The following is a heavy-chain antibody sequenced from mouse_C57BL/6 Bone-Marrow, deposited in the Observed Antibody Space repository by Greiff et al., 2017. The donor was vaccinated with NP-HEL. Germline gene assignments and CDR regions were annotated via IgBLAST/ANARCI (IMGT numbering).Heavy chain of an antibody. J-gene: IGHJ2*01. D-gene: IGHD1-1*01. Sequence: EVQLQQSGPELVKPGASVKISCKASGYSFTGYYMNWVKQSPEKSLEWIGEINPSTGGTTYNQKFKAKATLTVDKSSSTAYMQLKSLTSEDSAVYHCARWGSPFDYWGQGTTLTVSS. CDR3: ARWGSPFDY. CDR2: INPSTGGT. CDR1: GYSFTGYY. V-gene: IGHV1-42*01.